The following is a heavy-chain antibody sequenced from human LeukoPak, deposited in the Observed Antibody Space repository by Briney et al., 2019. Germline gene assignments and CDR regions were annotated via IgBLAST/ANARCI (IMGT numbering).Heavy chain of an antibody. D-gene: IGHD6-13*01. Sequence: SVKVSCKASGGTFSSYAISWVRQAPGQGLEWMGRIIPILGIANYAQKFQGRVTITADKSTSTAYMELSSLRSEDTAVYYCAREGAPYWQQLANWFDPWGQGTLVTVSS. V-gene: IGHV1-69*04. CDR2: IIPILGIA. CDR1: GGTFSSYA. J-gene: IGHJ5*02. CDR3: AREGAPYWQQLANWFDP.